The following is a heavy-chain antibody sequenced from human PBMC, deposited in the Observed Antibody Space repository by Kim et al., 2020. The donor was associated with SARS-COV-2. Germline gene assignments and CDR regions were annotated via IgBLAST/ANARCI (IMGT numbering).Heavy chain of an antibody. CDR2: ISAYNGNT. D-gene: IGHD4-4*01. J-gene: IGHJ6*02. V-gene: IGHV1-18*01. Sequence: ASVKVSCKASGYTFTSYGISWVRQAPGQGLEWMGWISAYNGNTNYAQKLQGRVTMTTDTSTSTAYMELRSLRSDDTAVYYCARGGSNYVRYYYYGMDVWGQGTTVTVSS. CDR1: GYTFTSYG. CDR3: ARGGSNYVRYYYYGMDV.